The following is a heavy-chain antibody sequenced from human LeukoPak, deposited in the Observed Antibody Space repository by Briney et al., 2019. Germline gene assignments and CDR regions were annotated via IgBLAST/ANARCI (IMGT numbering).Heavy chain of an antibody. Sequence: SETLSLTCAVYGGSFRGYYWSWIRHPPGKGLEWIGEINHSGSTNYNPSLKSRVTISVDTSKNQFSLKLSSVTAADTAVYYCARGGGYGPLGDWGQGTLVTVSS. CDR2: INHSGST. D-gene: IGHD5-18*01. CDR3: ARGGGYGPLGD. V-gene: IGHV4-34*01. J-gene: IGHJ4*02. CDR1: GGSFRGYY.